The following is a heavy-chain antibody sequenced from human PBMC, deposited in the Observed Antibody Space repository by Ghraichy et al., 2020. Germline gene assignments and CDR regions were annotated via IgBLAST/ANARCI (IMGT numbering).Heavy chain of an antibody. CDR2: IKHSGNT. Sequence: SETLSLTCAAYTTSFTNYFWTWIRQPPGKGLEWIGEIKHSGNTNYNTSLKSRVSISLDTSKNQFSLKLSSVTAADTAVYFCARVVFSNNWTPVHWFDPWGQGTLVIVSS. J-gene: IGHJ5*02. D-gene: IGHD1-1*01. V-gene: IGHV4-34*01. CDR1: TTSFTNYF. CDR3: ARVVFSNNWTPVHWFDP.